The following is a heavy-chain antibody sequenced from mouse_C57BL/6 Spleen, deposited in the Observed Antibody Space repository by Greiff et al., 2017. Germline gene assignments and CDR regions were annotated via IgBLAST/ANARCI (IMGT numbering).Heavy chain of an antibody. CDR3: ARSLYSNLDY. CDR2: INPNNGGT. V-gene: IGHV1-26*01. Sequence: VQLQQSGPELVKPGASVKISCKASGYTFTDYYMNWVKQSHGKSLEWIGDINPNNGGTSYNQKFKGKATLTVDKSSSTAYMELRSLTSEDSAVYYCARSLYSNLDYWGQGTTLTVSS. J-gene: IGHJ2*01. CDR1: GYTFTDYY. D-gene: IGHD2-5*01.